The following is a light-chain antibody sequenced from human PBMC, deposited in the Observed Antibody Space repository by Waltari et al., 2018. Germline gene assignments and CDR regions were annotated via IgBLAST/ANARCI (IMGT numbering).Light chain of an antibody. CDR3: TSYITTRGDWV. V-gene: IGLV2-14*03. Sequence: QSALTQPAPVSGSPGQPITISCTGTSRHVAGYNLLPWHQHHPGKAPNPIIYDVSNRPSGVSNRFSGSKSGNTASLTISGLQAEDEADYYCTSYITTRGDWVFGGGTKLTVL. CDR2: DVS. J-gene: IGLJ3*02. CDR1: SRHVAGYNL.